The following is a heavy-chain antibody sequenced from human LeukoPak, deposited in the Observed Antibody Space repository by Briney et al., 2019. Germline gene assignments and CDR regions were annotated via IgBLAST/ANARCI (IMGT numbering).Heavy chain of an antibody. J-gene: IGHJ6*03. CDR3: ARGQSRYNWNRTGRSYSYYMDV. Sequence: SETLSLTCAVYGGSFSGYYWSWIRQPPGKGLEWIGGIILGGSTNYNPSLKSRVTISVDTSKNQFSLKLSSVTAADTAVYYCARGQSRYNWNRTGRSYSYYMDVWGKGTTVTVSS. D-gene: IGHD1-20*01. V-gene: IGHV4-34*01. CDR1: GGSFSGYY. CDR2: IILGGST.